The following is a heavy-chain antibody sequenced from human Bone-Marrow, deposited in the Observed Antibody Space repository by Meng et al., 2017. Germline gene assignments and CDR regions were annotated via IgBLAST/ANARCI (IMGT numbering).Heavy chain of an antibody. CDR1: GFTFSSYA. J-gene: IGHJ4*02. CDR2: ISSNGGST. Sequence: GESLRISCAASGFTFSSYAMHWVRQAPGKGLEYVSAISSNGGSTYYANSVKGRFTISRDNSKNTLYLQMGSLRAEDMAVYYCARSPAMVKPYFDYWGQETLVTVSS. CDR3: ARSPAMVKPYFDY. V-gene: IGHV3-64*01. D-gene: IGHD5-18*01.